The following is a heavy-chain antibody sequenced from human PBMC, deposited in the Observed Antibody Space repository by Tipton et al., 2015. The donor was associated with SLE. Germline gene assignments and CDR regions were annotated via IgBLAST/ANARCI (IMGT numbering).Heavy chain of an antibody. CDR1: GGSFSVHY. D-gene: IGHD6-13*01. V-gene: IGHV4-34*01. Sequence: TLSLTCAVYGGSFSVHYWSWSWIRQPPGKGLEGIGEIDHSRSTNYNPSLKSRVTISVDTSKNQFSLKLSSVTAADTAVYYCARVRISSWLDYWGQGTLVTVSS. J-gene: IGHJ4*02. CDR3: ARVRISSWLDY. CDR2: IDHSRST.